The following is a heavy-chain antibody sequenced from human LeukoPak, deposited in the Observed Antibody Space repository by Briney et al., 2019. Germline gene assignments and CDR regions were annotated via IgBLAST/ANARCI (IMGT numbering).Heavy chain of an antibody. D-gene: IGHD3-16*01. V-gene: IGHV3-30*03. J-gene: IGHJ2*01. CDR2: IGREGRAK. Sequence: GRSLRLSCAASGFTFSSHGMHWVRQAPGKGLEWVAVIGREGRAKYYADSVKGRFTLSRDNSINTLYLEMNSLRDEDTAVYYCAREATWGNWYFDLWGRGTLVTVSS. CDR3: AREATWGNWYFDL. CDR1: GFTFSSHG.